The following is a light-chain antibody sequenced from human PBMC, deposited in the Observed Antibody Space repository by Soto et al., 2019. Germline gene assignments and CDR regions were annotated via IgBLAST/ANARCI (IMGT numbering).Light chain of an antibody. CDR2: DVS. V-gene: IGLV2-11*01. J-gene: IGLJ3*02. CDR3: YSYAGTYTWV. Sequence: QSVLTQPRSVSGSPGQSVTISCTGTSSDVGGYNYVSWYQQYPGKAPKLMISDVSKRPSGVHDRFSGSKSGNTASLTISGLQAEDAADYYCYSYAGTYTWVFGGGTQLTVL. CDR1: SSDVGGYNY.